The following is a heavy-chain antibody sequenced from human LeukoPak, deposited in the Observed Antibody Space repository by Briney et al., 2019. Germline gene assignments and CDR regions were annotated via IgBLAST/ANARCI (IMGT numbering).Heavy chain of an antibody. CDR3: ARRAYSSGFYYIDY. V-gene: IGHV4-59*08. D-gene: IGHD6-19*01. Sequence: SETLSLTCTVSGGSISSYYWSWIRQPPGKGLELIGFIYYSGSTSYNPSLKSRVTISVDTSKSQFSLKLSSVIAADTAVYYCARRAYSSGFYYIDYWSQGTLVTVSS. CDR1: GGSISSYY. J-gene: IGHJ4*02. CDR2: IYYSGST.